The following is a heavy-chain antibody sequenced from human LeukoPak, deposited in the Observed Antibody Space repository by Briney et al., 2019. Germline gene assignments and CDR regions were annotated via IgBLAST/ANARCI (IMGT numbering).Heavy chain of an antibody. V-gene: IGHV1-69*01. J-gene: IGHJ5*02. D-gene: IGHD3-22*01. CDR2: IIPIFGTA. CDR3: ARDPNYYDSSGYYYPNWFDP. CDR1: GGTFSSYA. Sequence: GASVKVSCKASGGTFSSYAISWVRQAPGQGLEWMGGIIPIFGTANYAQKFQGRVTTTADESTSTAYMELSSLRSEDTAVYYCARDPNYYDSSGYYYPNWFDPWGQGTLVTVSS.